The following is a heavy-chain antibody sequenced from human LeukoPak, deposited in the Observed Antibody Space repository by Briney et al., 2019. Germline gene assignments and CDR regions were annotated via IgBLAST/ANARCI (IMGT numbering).Heavy chain of an antibody. CDR1: GGSIRSSSYY. CDR3: ARFGYTTGLDY. D-gene: IGHD6-19*01. V-gene: IGHV4-39*01. Sequence: PSETLTLTCSVSGGSIRSSSYYWGWVRQPPGKGLDWIGSIYYGGSTYYNPSLKSRVTISLDTSKNQFSLRMSSVTAADTAVYYCARFGYTTGLDYWGQGTLVTVSS. J-gene: IGHJ4*02. CDR2: IYYGGST.